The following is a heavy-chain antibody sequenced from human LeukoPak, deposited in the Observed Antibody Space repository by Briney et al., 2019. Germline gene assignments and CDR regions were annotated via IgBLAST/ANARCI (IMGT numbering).Heavy chain of an antibody. V-gene: IGHV4-39*01. CDR1: GGSISSSSYS. CDR2: IYYSGST. Sequence: SETLSLTCTVSGGSISSSSYSWGWIRQPPGKGLEWIGSIYYSGSTYYTPSLKSRVTISVDTSKNQFSLTLSSVTAADTAVYYCARRGSKMTQQTGIDYWGQGTLVTVSS. D-gene: IGHD1-14*01. J-gene: IGHJ4*02. CDR3: ARRGSKMTQQTGIDY.